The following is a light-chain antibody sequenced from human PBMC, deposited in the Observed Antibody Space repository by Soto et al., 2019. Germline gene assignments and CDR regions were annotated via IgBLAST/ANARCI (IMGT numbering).Light chain of an antibody. CDR2: VAS. J-gene: IGKJ4*01. CDR3: QQLISYPLT. CDR1: LSISSY. Sequence: DIQLTQSPSSLSASLGDTVTITCRASLSISSYLNWYQQKAGKAPNLLIYVASTLQSGVPSRFSGSGSGTEFTLTISSLQPEDFATYYCQQLISYPLTFGGGTKVDI. V-gene: IGKV1-9*01.